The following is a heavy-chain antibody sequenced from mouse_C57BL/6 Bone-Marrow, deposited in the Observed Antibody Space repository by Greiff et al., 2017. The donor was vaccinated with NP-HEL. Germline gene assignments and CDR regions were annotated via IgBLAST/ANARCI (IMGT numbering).Heavy chain of an antibody. Sequence: EVKLVESGGGLVKPGGSLKLSCAASGFTFSDYGMHWVRQAPEKGLEWVAYISSGSSTIYYADTVKGRFTISRDNAKNTLFLQMTSRRSEDTAMYYCARDYGTGRWGQGTSVTVSS. CDR2: ISSGSSTI. V-gene: IGHV5-17*01. J-gene: IGHJ4*01. CDR1: GFTFSDYG. D-gene: IGHD1-1*02. CDR3: ARDYGTGR.